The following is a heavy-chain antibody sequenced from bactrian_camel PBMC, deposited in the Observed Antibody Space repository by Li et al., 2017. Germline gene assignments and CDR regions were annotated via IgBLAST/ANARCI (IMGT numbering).Heavy chain of an antibody. D-gene: IGHD3*01. J-gene: IGHJ4*01. CDR3: AAREPCYVVGMLKTGRKENAA. Sequence: QVQLVESGGGLVQPGGSLRLSCAASGFTLFSYWMYWVRQAPGKGLEWLAEINSDGNTMYADDVKGRFTISLDDKKNNMYLQMNSLKPEDTAEYYCAAREPCYVVGMLKTGRKENAAWGQGTQVTVS. CDR1: GFTLFSYW. CDR2: INSDGNTM. V-gene: IGHV3S6*01.